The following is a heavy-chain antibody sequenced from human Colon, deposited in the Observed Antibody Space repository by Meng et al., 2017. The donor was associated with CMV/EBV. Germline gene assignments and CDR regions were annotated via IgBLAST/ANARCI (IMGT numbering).Heavy chain of an antibody. CDR3: ADFENGPGY. CDR2: IFSNGNT. J-gene: IGHJ4*02. CDR1: AFNVSGGY. Sequence: EVPLVGPGGGLVQPGGSLRLSCAVSAFNVSGGYMSWVRQAPGKGLEWVSSIFSNGNTYYADSVKGGFTISRDDSKNILFLQMNTLRAEDTAVYSCADFENGPGYWGQGTLVTVSS. D-gene: IGHD2-8*01. V-gene: IGHV3-66*01.